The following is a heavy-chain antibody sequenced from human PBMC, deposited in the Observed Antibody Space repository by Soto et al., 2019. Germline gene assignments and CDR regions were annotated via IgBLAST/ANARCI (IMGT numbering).Heavy chain of an antibody. J-gene: IGHJ6*02. Sequence: EVQLVESGGGLVQPGGSLRLSCAASGFTFSSYDMHWVRQATGKGLEWVSAIGTAGDTYYPGSVKGRFTISRENAKNSLYLQMNSLRAEDTAVYYCARVNSRWLNYYGMDVWGQGTTVTVSS. D-gene: IGHD6-13*01. V-gene: IGHV3-13*01. CDR3: ARVNSRWLNYYGMDV. CDR1: GFTFSSYD. CDR2: IGTAGDT.